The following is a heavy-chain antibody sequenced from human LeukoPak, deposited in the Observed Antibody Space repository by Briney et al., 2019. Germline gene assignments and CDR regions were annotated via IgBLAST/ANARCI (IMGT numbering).Heavy chain of an antibody. Sequence: GSLRLSCAASGFTFSDYYMSWIRQPPGKGLEWIGEINHSGSTNYNPSLKSRVTISVDTSKNQFSLKLSSVTAADTAVYYCARGTGYSSGWYYYWGQGTLVTVSS. CDR3: ARGTGYSSGWYYY. J-gene: IGHJ4*02. D-gene: IGHD6-19*01. CDR2: INHSGST. CDR1: GFTFSDYY. V-gene: IGHV4-34*01.